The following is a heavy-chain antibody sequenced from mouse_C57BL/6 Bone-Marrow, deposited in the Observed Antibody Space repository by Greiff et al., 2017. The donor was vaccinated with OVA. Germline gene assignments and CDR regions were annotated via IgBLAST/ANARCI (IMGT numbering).Heavy chain of an antibody. CDR1: GYTFTDYY. Sequence: VQLQQSGPELVKPGASVKISCKASGYTFTDYYMNWVKQSHGKSLEWIGDINPNNGGTSYNQKFKGKATLTVDKSSSTAYMELRSLTSEDSAVYYCAREDYYGSSSDYWGQGTTLTVSS. CDR3: AREDYYGSSSDY. CDR2: INPNNGGT. V-gene: IGHV1-26*01. J-gene: IGHJ2*01. D-gene: IGHD1-1*01.